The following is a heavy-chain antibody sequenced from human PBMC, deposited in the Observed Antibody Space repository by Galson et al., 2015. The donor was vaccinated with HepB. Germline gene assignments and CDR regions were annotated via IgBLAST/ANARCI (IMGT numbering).Heavy chain of an antibody. CDR1: GYTLTELS. V-gene: IGHV1-24*01. Sequence: SVKVSCKVSGYTLTELSMHWVRQAPGKGLEWMGGFDPEDGETIYAQKFQGRVTMTEDTSTDTAYMELNSLRSEDTAVYYCATDTYSSGPFDYWGQGTLVTVSS. J-gene: IGHJ4*02. CDR2: FDPEDGET. D-gene: IGHD6-19*01. CDR3: ATDTYSSGPFDY.